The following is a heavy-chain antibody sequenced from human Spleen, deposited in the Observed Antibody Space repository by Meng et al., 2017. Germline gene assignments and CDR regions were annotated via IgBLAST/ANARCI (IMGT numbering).Heavy chain of an antibody. Sequence: GESLKISCAASGFTFSNAWMTWVRQAPGKGLEWIGRMKSNVDGGTVDYAAAVKGRFFISRDDSENTFYLQMNSLKTEETAVYYYSGYVDYWGHGTLVTVSS. J-gene: IGHJ4*01. CDR1: GFTFSNAW. V-gene: IGHV3-15*01. CDR2: MKSNVDGGTV. CDR3: SGYVDY.